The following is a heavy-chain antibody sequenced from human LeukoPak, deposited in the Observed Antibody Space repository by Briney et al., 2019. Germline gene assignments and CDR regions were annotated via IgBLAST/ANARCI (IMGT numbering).Heavy chain of an antibody. D-gene: IGHD5-18*01. Sequence: SETLSLTCTVSGGSISSYYWSWIRQPPWKGLEWIGYIYYSGSTNYNPSLKSRVTISVDTSKNQFPLKLSSVTAADTAVYYCARDGRYSRNLNWFDPWGQGTLVTVSS. CDR3: ARDGRYSRNLNWFDP. V-gene: IGHV4-59*01. J-gene: IGHJ5*02. CDR1: GGSISSYY. CDR2: IYYSGST.